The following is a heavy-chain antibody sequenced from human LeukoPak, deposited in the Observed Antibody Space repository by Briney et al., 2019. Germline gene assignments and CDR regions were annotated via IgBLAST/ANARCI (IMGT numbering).Heavy chain of an antibody. CDR1: GFTFSNYA. D-gene: IGHD3-9*01. CDR2: ITNDGRST. V-gene: IGHV3-64*02. J-gene: IGHJ5*02. CDR3: AIDISTPIRT. Sequence: GGSLRLSCAASGFTFSNYAMHWVRQAPGKGLEYVAAITNDGRSTYYADSVKGRFTISRDSSRNTLFLQMGSLGAEDTAVYYCAIDISTPIRTWGQGTLVTVSS.